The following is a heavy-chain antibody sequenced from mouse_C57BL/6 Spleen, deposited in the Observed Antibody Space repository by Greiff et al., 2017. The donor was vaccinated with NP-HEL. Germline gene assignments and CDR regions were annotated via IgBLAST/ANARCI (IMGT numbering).Heavy chain of an antibody. V-gene: IGHV14-2*01. CDR2: IDPEDGET. J-gene: IGHJ3*01. CDR3: ARGTTPPAGFAY. CDR1: GFNIKDYY. Sequence: EVQLQQSGAELVKPGASVKLSCTASGFNIKDYYMHWVKQRTEQGLEWIGRIDPEDGETKYDPKFQGKATITADTSSNTAYLQLSSLTSEDTAVYSCARGTTPPAGFAYWGKGTLVTVSA. D-gene: IGHD5-5*01.